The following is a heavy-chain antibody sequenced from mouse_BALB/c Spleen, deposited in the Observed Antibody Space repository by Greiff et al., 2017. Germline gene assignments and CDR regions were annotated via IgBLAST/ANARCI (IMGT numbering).Heavy chain of an antibody. Sequence: EVQVVESGGGLVKPGGSLKLSCAASGFTFSDYYMYWVRQTPEKRLEWVATISDGGSYTYYPDSVKGRFTISRDNAKNNLYLQMSSLKSEDTAMYYCARERRGAMDYWGQGTSVTVSS. V-gene: IGHV5-4*02. CDR1: GFTFSDYY. J-gene: IGHJ4*01. CDR2: ISDGGSYT. CDR3: ARERRGAMDY.